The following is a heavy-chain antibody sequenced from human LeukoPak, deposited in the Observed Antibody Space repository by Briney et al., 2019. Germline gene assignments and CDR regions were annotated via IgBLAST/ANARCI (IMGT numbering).Heavy chain of an antibody. J-gene: IGHJ4*02. D-gene: IGHD3-9*01. CDR1: GGSFSGYY. V-gene: IGHV4-34*01. CDR2: INHSGST. Sequence: SETLSLTCAVYGGSFSGYYWSWIRQPPGKGLEWIGEINHSGSTNYNPSLKSRVTISVDTSKNQFSLKLSSVTAADTAVYYRARWRGILTGYYPLDYWGREPWSPSPQ. CDR3: ARWRGILTGYYPLDY.